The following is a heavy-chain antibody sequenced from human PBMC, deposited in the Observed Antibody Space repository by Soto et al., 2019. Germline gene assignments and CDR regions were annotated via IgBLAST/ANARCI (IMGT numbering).Heavy chain of an antibody. J-gene: IGHJ6*02. CDR3: AKDRATSLPYYGMDV. CDR2: ISYDASNE. Sequence: PGGSVRLSFASSGFTFISYGMQWVRQAPCKGLECVAVISYDASNEYYADSVKGRFTISRDNSKNTLYLQMNSLRAEDTAVYYCAKDRATSLPYYGMDVWGQGTTVTVSS. V-gene: IGHV3-30*18. CDR1: GFTFISYG.